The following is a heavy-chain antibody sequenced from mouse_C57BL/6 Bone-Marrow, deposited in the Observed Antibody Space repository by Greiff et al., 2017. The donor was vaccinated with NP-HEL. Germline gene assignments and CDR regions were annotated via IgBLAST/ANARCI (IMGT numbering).Heavy chain of an antibody. J-gene: IGHJ4*01. CDR1: GYTFTDYY. Sequence: VQLQQSGAELVRPGASVKLSCKASGYTFTDYYINWVKQRPGQGLEWIARIYPGSGNTYYNEKFKGKATLTAEKSSSTAYMQLSSLTSEDSAVYFCARRGSSGYVGYAMDYWGQGTSVTVSS. D-gene: IGHD3-2*02. CDR3: ARRGSSGYVGYAMDY. CDR2: IYPGSGNT. V-gene: IGHV1-76*01.